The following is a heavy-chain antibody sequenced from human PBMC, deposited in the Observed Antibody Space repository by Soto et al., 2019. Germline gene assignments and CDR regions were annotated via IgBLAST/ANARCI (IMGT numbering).Heavy chain of an antibody. Sequence: SETLSLTCTVAGGSISDYFGTWVRQPPGKGLEWIGYFYYGETTNKKSSLNSRFTVSVDTSKSQFSLKVTSVITADTAVYYCARGTYCGSDCYWTLDYWGQGKMVTVSS. D-gene: IGHD2-21*02. CDR1: GGSISDYF. V-gene: IGHV4-59*01. J-gene: IGHJ4*02. CDR2: FYYGETT. CDR3: ARGTYCGSDCYWTLDY.